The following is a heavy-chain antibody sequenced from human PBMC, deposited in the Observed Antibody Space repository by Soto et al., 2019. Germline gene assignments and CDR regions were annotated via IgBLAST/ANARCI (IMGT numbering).Heavy chain of an antibody. V-gene: IGHV3-30*03. D-gene: IGHD6-19*01. CDR3: ARRSGWGIYY. CDR2: ISYDASNK. CDR1: GFTFSSYA. J-gene: IGHJ4*02. Sequence: QVQLVESGGTVVQPGRSLRLSCAASGFTFSSYALHWVRQAPGKGLVWVTLISYDASNKYYGNSVKGRFTIYRDSSKNTLYLQMDCLRAGDTAVYYCARRSGWGIYYWGQGTLVTVSS.